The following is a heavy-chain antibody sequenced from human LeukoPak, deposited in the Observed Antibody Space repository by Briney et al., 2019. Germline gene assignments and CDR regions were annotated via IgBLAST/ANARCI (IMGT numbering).Heavy chain of an antibody. Sequence: SETLSLTCTVSGYSISSGYYWGWIRQPPGKGLEWIGSIYYSGSTYYNPSLKSRVTISVDTSKNQFSLKLSSVTAADTAVYYCARLRQQQLEGYIDYWGQGTLVTVSS. V-gene: IGHV4-38-2*02. D-gene: IGHD6-13*01. CDR3: ARLRQQQLEGYIDY. J-gene: IGHJ4*02. CDR2: IYYSGST. CDR1: GYSISSGYY.